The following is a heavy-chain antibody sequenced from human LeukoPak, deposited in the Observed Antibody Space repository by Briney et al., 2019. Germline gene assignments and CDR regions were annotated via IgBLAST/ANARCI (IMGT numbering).Heavy chain of an antibody. Sequence: PGGSLRLSCAASGFTFSSYAMSWVRQAPGKGLEWVSAISGSGGSTYYADSVKGRFTISRDNSKNTLYLQMNSLRAEDTAVYYCAKPLFNYDSSGYSFDYWGQGTLVTVSS. V-gene: IGHV3-23*01. J-gene: IGHJ4*02. CDR2: ISGSGGST. D-gene: IGHD3-22*01. CDR3: AKPLFNYDSSGYSFDY. CDR1: GFTFSSYA.